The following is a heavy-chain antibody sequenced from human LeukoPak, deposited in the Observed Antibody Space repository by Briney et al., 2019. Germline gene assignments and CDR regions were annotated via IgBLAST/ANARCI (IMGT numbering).Heavy chain of an antibody. D-gene: IGHD6-19*01. CDR1: GYMFSTYG. J-gene: IGHJ6*03. CDR3: ARVAGPYYYYMDV. CDR2: IIPIFGTA. Sequence: SVKVSCKASGYMFSTYGLIWVRQAPGQGLEWMGGIIPIFGTANYAQKFQGRVTITADESTSTAYMELSSLRSEDTAVYYCARVAGPYYYYMDVWGKGTTVTISS. V-gene: IGHV1-69*13.